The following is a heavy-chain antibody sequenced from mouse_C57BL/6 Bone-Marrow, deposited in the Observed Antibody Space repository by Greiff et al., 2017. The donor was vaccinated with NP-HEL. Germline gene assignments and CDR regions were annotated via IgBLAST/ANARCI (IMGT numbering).Heavy chain of an antibody. J-gene: IGHJ2*01. CDR2: ISSGGSYT. CDR3: ARLGVFDY. CDR1: GFTFSSYG. Sequence: DVMLVESGGDLVKPGGSLKLSCAASGFTFSSYGMSWVRQTPDKRLEWVATISSGGSYTYYPDSVKGRFTISRDNAKNTLYLRMSSLKSEDTAMYYCARLGVFDYWGQGTTLTVSS. V-gene: IGHV5-6*02.